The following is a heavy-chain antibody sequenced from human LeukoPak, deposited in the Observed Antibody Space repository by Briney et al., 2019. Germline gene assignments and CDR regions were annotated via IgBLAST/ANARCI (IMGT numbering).Heavy chain of an antibody. D-gene: IGHD1-20*01. CDR1: GYTFATYY. Sequence: GASVKVSCKASGYTFATYYIHWVRQAPGQGLEWMGIINPSGGSTSYAQKFQGRVTITADKSTSTAYMELSSLRSEDTAVYYCASRVKPSYNWNDAWDAFDIWGQGTMVTVSS. CDR2: INPSGGST. CDR3: ASRVKPSYNWNDAWDAFDI. J-gene: IGHJ3*02. V-gene: IGHV1-46*01.